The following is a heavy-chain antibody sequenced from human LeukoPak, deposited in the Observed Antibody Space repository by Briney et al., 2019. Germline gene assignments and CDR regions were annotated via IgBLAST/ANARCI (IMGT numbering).Heavy chain of an antibody. D-gene: IGHD3-3*01. CDR1: GGSNSSYY. Sequence: SETLSLTCTVSGGSNSSYYWSWIRQPPGKGLEWIGYINYSETTNYNPSLKRRVTISVDTSRNQFSLRLSSVTAADTAVYYCARGIFGMVINGFDIWGQGTMVTVSS. J-gene: IGHJ3*02. CDR2: INYSETT. V-gene: IGHV4-59*01. CDR3: ARGIFGMVINGFDI.